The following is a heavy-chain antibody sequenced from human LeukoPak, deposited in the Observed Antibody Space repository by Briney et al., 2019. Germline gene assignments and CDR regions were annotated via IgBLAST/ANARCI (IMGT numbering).Heavy chain of an antibody. J-gene: IGHJ6*04. CDR2: IKEDGSEK. V-gene: IGHV3-7*01. CDR1: GFTFSSYS. D-gene: IGHD3-10*01. CDR3: ARDRFGGMDV. Sequence: GGSLRLSCAASGFTFSSYSMNWVRQAPGKGLEWVASIKEDGSEKYNLESLKGRFTISRDNAKNSLYLQMNTLRVEDTAVYYCARDRFGGMDVWGKGTTVTVSP.